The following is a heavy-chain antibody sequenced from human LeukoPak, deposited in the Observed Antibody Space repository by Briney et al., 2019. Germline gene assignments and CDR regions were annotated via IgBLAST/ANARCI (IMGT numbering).Heavy chain of an antibody. CDR2: ISSSGSTI. CDR1: GFTFSSYE. V-gene: IGHV3-48*03. D-gene: IGHD3-22*01. J-gene: IGHJ5*02. Sequence: GGSLGLSCAASGFTFSSYEMNWVRQAPGKGLEWVSYISSSGSTIYYADSVKGRFTISRDNAKNSLYLQMNSLRAEDTAVYYCARGDSDYYDSSGQGGFDPWGQGTLVTVSS. CDR3: ARGDSDYYDSSGQGGFDP.